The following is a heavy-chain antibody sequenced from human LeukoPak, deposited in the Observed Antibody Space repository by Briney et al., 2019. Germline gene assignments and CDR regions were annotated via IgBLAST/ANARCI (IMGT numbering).Heavy chain of an antibody. CDR2: IIPIFGTA. Sequence: SVKVSCKASGYTFTSYDINWVRQATGQGLEWMGGIIPIFGTANYAQKFQGRVTITADESTSTAYMELSSLRSEDTAVYYCARGRWLQLRSFDYWGQGTLVTVSS. J-gene: IGHJ4*02. D-gene: IGHD5-24*01. V-gene: IGHV1-69*13. CDR1: GYTFTSYD. CDR3: ARGRWLQLRSFDY.